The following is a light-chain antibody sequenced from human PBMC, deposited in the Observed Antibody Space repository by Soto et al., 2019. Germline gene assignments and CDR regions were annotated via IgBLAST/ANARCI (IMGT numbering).Light chain of an antibody. V-gene: IGKV3-11*01. CDR1: QSVSSY. CDR3: QQRSNWPPVFT. CDR2: DAS. J-gene: IGKJ3*01. Sequence: EIVLTQSPATLSLSPGERATLSCRASQSVSSYLAWYQQKPDQAPRLLIYDASSRATGIPARFSGSGSGTDFTLTISSLEPEDFAVYYCQQRSNWPPVFTFGPGTKVDIK.